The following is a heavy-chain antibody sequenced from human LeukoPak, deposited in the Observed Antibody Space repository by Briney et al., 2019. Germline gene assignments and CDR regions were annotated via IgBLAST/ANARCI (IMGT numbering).Heavy chain of an antibody. J-gene: IGHJ4*02. D-gene: IGHD6-13*01. CDR1: GFAFSSNW. V-gene: IGHV3-74*01. CDR3: VRGQATAWGLDY. Sequence: GVLRLSCAASGFAFSSNWMHWVRQAPGKGLVWVSHISTDARTITYGDFVKGRFTISRDNARNTLYLQMNSLRAEDTALYYCVRGQATAWGLDYWGQGTLVTVSS. CDR2: ISTDARTI.